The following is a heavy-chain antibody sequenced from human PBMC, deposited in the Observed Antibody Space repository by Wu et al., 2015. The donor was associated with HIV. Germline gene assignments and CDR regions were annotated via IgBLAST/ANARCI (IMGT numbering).Heavy chain of an antibody. V-gene: IGHV1-8*01. CDR1: GYTFSSYD. Sequence: QVQLVQSGAEVKKPGASVKVSCKASGYTFSSYDINWVRQATGQGPEWMAWMNPNRGDAGYAQKFQGRVSLTRNTSTHTAYMELSTLRSEDTAMYYCARDRFYAADCGDCFPPFGYWGQGSLVTVSS. CDR2: MNPNRGDA. D-gene: IGHD2-21*01. J-gene: IGHJ4*02. CDR3: ARDRFYAADCGDCFPPFGY.